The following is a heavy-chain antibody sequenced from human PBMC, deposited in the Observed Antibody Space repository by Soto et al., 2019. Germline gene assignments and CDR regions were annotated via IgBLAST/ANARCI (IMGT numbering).Heavy chain of an antibody. CDR1: GFTFSSYA. J-gene: IGHJ4*02. CDR3: AKDFYGSGSSRSSYFDY. D-gene: IGHD3-10*01. Sequence: GSLRLSCAASGFTFSSYAMSWVRQAPGKGLEWVSAISGSGGSTYYADSVKGRFTISRDNSKNTLYLQMNSLRAEDTAVYYCAKDFYGSGSSRSSYFDYWGQGTLVTVSS. CDR2: ISGSGGST. V-gene: IGHV3-23*01.